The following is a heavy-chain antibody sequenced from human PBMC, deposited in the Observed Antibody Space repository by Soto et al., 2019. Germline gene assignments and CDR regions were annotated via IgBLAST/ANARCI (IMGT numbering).Heavy chain of an antibody. D-gene: IGHD6-6*01. V-gene: IGHV3-30*18. CDR3: AKDWGSSSRYYYYGMDV. J-gene: IGHJ6*02. CDR2: ISYDGGIE. Sequence: QAQLVESGGGVVQTGRSLRLSCAASGFPFSNYGMHWVRQAPGKGLEWVAVISYDGGIEYYTDSVKGRFTISRDNSKNTLYLQMNSLRAEDTALYYCAKDWGSSSRYYYYGMDVWGRGTTVTVS. CDR1: GFPFSNYG.